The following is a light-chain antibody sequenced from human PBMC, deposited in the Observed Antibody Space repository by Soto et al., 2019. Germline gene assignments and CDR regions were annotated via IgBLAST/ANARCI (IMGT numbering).Light chain of an antibody. CDR3: CSYAGNYFVI. J-gene: IGLJ2*01. V-gene: IGLV2-11*01. CDR1: SSDVGGYNY. CDR2: DVS. Sequence: QSALTQPRSVSGSPGQSAAISCTGTSSDVGGYNYVSWYQQHPGKAPKLIIYDVSKRPSGVPDRFSGSKSANTASLTISGLQAEDEADYYCCSYAGNYFVIFCGGTKLTVL.